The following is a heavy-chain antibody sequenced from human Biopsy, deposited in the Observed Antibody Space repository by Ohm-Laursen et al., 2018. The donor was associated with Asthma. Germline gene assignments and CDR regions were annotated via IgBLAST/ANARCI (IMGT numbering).Heavy chain of an antibody. D-gene: IGHD6-19*01. CDR1: GFNFDDYD. Sequence: SLRLSCSASGFNFDDYDMNWVRHGPGKGLEWVSVIYSGGTSDTADSVRGRFTISRDFYKNTLYLQMDSLRAEDTAVYYCARGDSSGWSHYYFDYWGQGTLVTVSS. V-gene: IGHV3-53*01. CDR2: IYSGGTS. CDR3: ARGDSSGWSHYYFDY. J-gene: IGHJ4*02.